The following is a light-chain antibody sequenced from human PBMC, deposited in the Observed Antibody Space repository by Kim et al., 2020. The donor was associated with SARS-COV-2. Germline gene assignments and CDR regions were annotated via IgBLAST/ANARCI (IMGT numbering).Light chain of an antibody. V-gene: IGKV3-20*01. CDR1: HVRSSY. J-gene: IGKJ1*01. CDR2: AAS. CDR3: QQHSSSPLT. Sequence: SGGESALTSRTARHVRSSYLAWYQQKPGQAPRLLIYAASNRATGIPARFSGSGSGTDFTLTISSLEPEDFAVYYCQQHSSSPLTFGQGTQVDIK.